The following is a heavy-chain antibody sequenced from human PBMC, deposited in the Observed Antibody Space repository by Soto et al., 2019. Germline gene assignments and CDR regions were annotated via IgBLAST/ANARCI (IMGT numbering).Heavy chain of an antibody. D-gene: IGHD3-3*01. V-gene: IGHV1-69*12. Sequence: QVQLVQSGAEVKKPGSSVKVSCKASGGTFSSYAIIWVRQAPGQGLEWMGGIIPIFGTANYAQKFQGRVTITADESPRTAYMELSSLRSEDTAVYYCAGGRSGYYYFDYWGQGTLVTVSS. J-gene: IGHJ4*02. CDR1: GGTFSSYA. CDR3: AGGRSGYYYFDY. CDR2: IIPIFGTA.